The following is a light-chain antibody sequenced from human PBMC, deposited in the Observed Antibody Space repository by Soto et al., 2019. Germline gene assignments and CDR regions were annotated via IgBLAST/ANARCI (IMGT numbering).Light chain of an antibody. J-gene: IGLJ3*02. Sequence: QSALTQPPSVSGSPGQSVTISCTGTSSDVGSYNRVSWYQQPPGTAPKPMIYEVSNRPSGVPDRFSGSKSGNTASLTISGLQAEDEADYYCSSYTSSSTWVFGGGTKVTVL. V-gene: IGLV2-18*02. CDR1: SSDVGSYNR. CDR3: SSYTSSSTWV. CDR2: EVS.